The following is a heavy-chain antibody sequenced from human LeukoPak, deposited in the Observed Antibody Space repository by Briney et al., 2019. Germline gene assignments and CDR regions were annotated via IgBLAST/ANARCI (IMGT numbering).Heavy chain of an antibody. J-gene: IGHJ4*02. CDR3: ARDSTWLLDY. V-gene: IGHV3-7*03. D-gene: IGHD6-19*01. CDR1: GFIFSSHW. Sequence: GSLRLPCTASGFIFSSHWMTWVRQSPGKGLEWVANIKEDGSVKYYVDSVKGRFTISRDNTKNALYLQMNSLRADDTAVYFCARDSTWLLDYWGQGTLITVSS. CDR2: IKEDGSVK.